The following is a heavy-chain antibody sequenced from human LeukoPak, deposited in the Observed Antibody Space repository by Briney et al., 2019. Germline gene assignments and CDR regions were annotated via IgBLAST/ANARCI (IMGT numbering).Heavy chain of an antibody. CDR2: INHSGST. D-gene: IGHD3-10*01. V-gene: IGHV4-34*01. Sequence: SETLSLTCAVYGGSFSGYYWSWIRQLPGKGLEWIGEINHSGSTNYNPSLKSRVTISVDTSKNQFSLKLSSVTAADTAVYYCARHTYYYGSGSYYFDYWGQGTLVTVPS. CDR3: ARHTYYYGSGSYYFDY. CDR1: GGSFSGYY. J-gene: IGHJ4*02.